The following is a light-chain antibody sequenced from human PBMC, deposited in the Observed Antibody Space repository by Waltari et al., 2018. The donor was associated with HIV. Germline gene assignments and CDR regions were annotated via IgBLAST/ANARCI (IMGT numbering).Light chain of an antibody. CDR2: KNN. V-gene: IGLV3-25*03. CDR3: QSADVSGTYVV. Sequence: SYVLTQPPSVSVSPGQTAEITCLGDELSDPHGHWYQQKPGQAPILLIYKNNERPSGIPERFSASTSGTAVTLTIAGVQAEDEADYFCQSADVSGTYVVFGGGTKLTVL. J-gene: IGLJ2*01. CDR1: ELSDPH.